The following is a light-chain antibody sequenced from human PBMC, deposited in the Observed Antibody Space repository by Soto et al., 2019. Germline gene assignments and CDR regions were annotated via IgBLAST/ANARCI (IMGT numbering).Light chain of an antibody. CDR3: QQYNSYSQT. Sequence: DIQMTQSPSTLSASVGDRVTITCRASQSISTWLAWYQQEPGKAPKLLIHKASSLQSGVPSRFSGSGSGTDFTLTISSLTPDDFATYYCQQYNSYSQTLGQGTKVDIK. CDR1: QSISTW. J-gene: IGKJ1*01. CDR2: KAS. V-gene: IGKV1-5*03.